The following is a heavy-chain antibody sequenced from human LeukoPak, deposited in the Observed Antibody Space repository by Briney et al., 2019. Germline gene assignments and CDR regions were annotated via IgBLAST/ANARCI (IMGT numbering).Heavy chain of an antibody. J-gene: IGHJ3*02. CDR2: FYPGDSAT. Sequence: GESLKISSQGSGYTFTNFWIAWVRQMPGKGLEWMGTFYPGDSATSYSQSLQGQVTISADSSISTAYLQWSSLEASDTAMYYCARLDCLDAFDIWGQGTMVTVSS. CDR1: GYTFTNFW. V-gene: IGHV5-51*01. CDR3: ARLDCLDAFDI. D-gene: IGHD2-21*02.